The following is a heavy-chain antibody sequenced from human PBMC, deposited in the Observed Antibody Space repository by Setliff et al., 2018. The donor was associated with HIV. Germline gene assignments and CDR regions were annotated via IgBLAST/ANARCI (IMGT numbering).Heavy chain of an antibody. J-gene: IGHJ4*02. CDR2: INRSGST. CDR1: GGSFGAYY. CDR3: ARRRYSSSGKYFDY. Sequence: PSETLSLTCAVYGGSFGAYYWTWIRQPPGKGLEWIGEINRSGSTNYNPSLKSRVTISVDTSKNQFSPKLSSVTAADTAVYYCARRRYSSSGKYFDYWGQGTLVTVS. V-gene: IGHV4-34*01. D-gene: IGHD6-13*01.